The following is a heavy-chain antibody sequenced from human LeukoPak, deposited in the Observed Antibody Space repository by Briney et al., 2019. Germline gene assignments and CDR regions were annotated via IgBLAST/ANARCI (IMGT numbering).Heavy chain of an antibody. V-gene: IGHV4-34*01. CDR2: INHSGST. CDR3: ARDGGYEGFDY. Sequence: SETLSLTCTVSGGSISGYYWSWIRQPPGKGLEWIGEINHSGSTNYNPSLKSRVTISVDTSKNQFSLKLSSVTAADTAVYYCARDGGYEGFDYWGQGTLVTVSS. D-gene: IGHD5-12*01. J-gene: IGHJ4*02. CDR1: GGSISGYY.